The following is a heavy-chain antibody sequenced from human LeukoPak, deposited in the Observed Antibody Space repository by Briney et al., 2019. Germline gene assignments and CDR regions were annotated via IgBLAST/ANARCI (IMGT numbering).Heavy chain of an antibody. Sequence: PGGSLRHSCAASGFTFNSYAMSWVRQPPGKGLEWVSAIIGSGVIPYYADSVKGRFTIFRDNSKNTLYLQMNSVRAEDTAVYYCAKSYSSGYPGWFDPWGQGTLVTVSS. D-gene: IGHD3-22*01. J-gene: IGHJ5*02. V-gene: IGHV3-23*01. CDR3: AKSYSSGYPGWFDP. CDR1: GFTFNSYA. CDR2: IIGSGVIP.